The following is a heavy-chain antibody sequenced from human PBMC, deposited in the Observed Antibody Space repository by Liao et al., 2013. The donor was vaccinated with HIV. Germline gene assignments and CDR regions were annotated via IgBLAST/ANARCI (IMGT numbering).Heavy chain of an antibody. J-gene: IGHJ6*03. Sequence: QVQLQESGPGLVKPSQTLSLTCTVSGGSIGSGSFFWSWIRQPAGKGLEWIGRIYAAETTKYNPSLKSRVTISADTTNNQFSLRLTSVTAADTAVYYCAREPYITWLEWQFPPYYMDVWGKGTTVTVSS. CDR1: GGSIGSGSFF. V-gene: IGHV4-61*02. D-gene: IGHD3-3*01. CDR2: IYAAETT. CDR3: AREPYITWLEWQFPPYYMDV.